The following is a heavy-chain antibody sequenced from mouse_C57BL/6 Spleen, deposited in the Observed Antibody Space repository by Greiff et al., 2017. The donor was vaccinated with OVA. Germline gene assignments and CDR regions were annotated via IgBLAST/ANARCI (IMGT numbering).Heavy chain of an antibody. J-gene: IGHJ4*01. D-gene: IGHD1-1*01. Sequence: EVKLVESGGDLVKPGGSLKLSCAASGFTFSSYGMSWVRQTPDQRLEWVATISTGGSYTYYPDSVTGRFTISRDNAKNTLYLQMSSLKSVATDKYDGARDYGSRDYAMDYWGQGTSVTVSS. CDR3: ARDYGSRDYAMDY. V-gene: IGHV5-6*01. CDR2: ISTGGSYT. CDR1: GFTFSSYG.